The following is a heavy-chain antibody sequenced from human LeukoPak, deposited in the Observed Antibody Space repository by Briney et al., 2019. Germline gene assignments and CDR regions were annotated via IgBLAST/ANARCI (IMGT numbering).Heavy chain of an antibody. CDR2: INPNSGGT. Sequence: GASVKVSCKASGYTFTGYYMHWVRQAPGQGLEWMGWINPNSGGTNYAQKFQGRVTMTRDTSISTAYMELSRLRSDDTAVYYCARDREGYSGSYGGGYWGQGTLVTVSS. J-gene: IGHJ4*02. V-gene: IGHV1-2*02. CDR3: ARDREGYSGSYGGGY. CDR1: GYTFTGYY. D-gene: IGHD1-26*01.